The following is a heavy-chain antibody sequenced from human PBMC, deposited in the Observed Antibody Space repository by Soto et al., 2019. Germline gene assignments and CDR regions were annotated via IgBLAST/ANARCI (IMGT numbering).Heavy chain of an antibody. Sequence: QVQLVQSGAEVKKPWASVKVSCKASGYTFTSYDINWVRQATGQGLEWMGWMNPNSGNTGYAQKFQGRGTMTRNTAISTAYMELSSLRAEDTAGYDCARSRVLTGYGGYMDVWGKGTTVTVSS. D-gene: IGHD3-9*01. CDR1: GYTFTSYD. J-gene: IGHJ6*03. V-gene: IGHV1-8*01. CDR2: MNPNSGNT. CDR3: ARSRVLTGYGGYMDV.